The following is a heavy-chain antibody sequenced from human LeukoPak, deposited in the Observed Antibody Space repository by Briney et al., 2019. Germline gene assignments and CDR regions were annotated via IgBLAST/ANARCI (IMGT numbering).Heavy chain of an antibody. CDR2: INPDSGGT. D-gene: IGHD6-6*01. Sequence: AAVKVSCKASGYTFTSYYLHWVRQAPGQGPEWMGWINPDSGGTGYAQKFQGRVTMTRATSITTASMELTRLRSDDTGVYYCASGPRIATRPLYYFDYWGQGTLVTVSS. J-gene: IGHJ4*02. CDR1: GYTFTSYY. CDR3: ASGPRIATRPLYYFDY. V-gene: IGHV1-2*02.